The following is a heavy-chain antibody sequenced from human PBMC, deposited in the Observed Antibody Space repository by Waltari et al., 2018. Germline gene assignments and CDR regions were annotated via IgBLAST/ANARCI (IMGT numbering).Heavy chain of an antibody. D-gene: IGHD3-3*01. J-gene: IGHJ4*02. Sequence: QVHLVESGGGVVQPGRSLRLSCAASGFTFSHYSMPWVRQAPGMGRGGVSLISDDGGSKNYVDSVKGRVTISRDNSKNTVYLQMNSLRPEYTAVYYCARAGETVFGVVTRCDYWGQGALVTVSS. CDR1: GFTFSHYS. CDR3: ARAGETVFGVVTRCDY. CDR2: ISDDGGSK. V-gene: IGHV3-30*04.